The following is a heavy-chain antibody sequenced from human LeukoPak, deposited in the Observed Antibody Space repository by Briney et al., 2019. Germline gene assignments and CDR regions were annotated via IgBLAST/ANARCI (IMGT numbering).Heavy chain of an antibody. Sequence: SETLSLTCTVSGGSISSYYWSWIRQPPGKGLEWIGYIYYSGSTNYNPSLKSRVTISVDTSKNQFSLKLSSVTAADTAVYYCARISLFCSGGSCSDYWGQGTLVTVSS. CDR1: GGSISSYY. CDR3: ARISLFCSGGSCSDY. J-gene: IGHJ4*02. D-gene: IGHD2-15*01. V-gene: IGHV4-59*01. CDR2: IYYSGST.